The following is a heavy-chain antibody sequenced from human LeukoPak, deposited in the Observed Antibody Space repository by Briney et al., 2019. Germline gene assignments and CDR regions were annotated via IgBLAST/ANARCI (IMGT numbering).Heavy chain of an antibody. CDR2: INPNSGGT. D-gene: IGHD3-9*01. Sequence: ASVKVSCKASGYTFTGYYMHWVRQAPGQGLEWMGWINPNSGGTNYAQKFQGRGTMTRDTSISTAYMELSRLRSDDTAVYYCARGGTELRYFDWFRQDYWGQGTLVTVSS. CDR3: ARGGTELRYFDWFRQDY. V-gene: IGHV1-2*02. CDR1: GYTFTGYY. J-gene: IGHJ4*02.